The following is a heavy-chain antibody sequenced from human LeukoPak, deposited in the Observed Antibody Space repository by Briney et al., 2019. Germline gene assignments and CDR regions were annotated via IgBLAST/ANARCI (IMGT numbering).Heavy chain of an antibody. CDR1: GFIFSNYW. CDR2: INQDGSEK. D-gene: IGHD6-6*01. Sequence: GGSLRLSCAASGFIFSNYWMSWVRQAPGKGLEWVANINQDGSEKNYVDSMKGRFTFSRDNAKNSLYLQMNSLRAEDTAVYYCARVLRVRSSSSLPYYFDYWGQGTLVTVSS. J-gene: IGHJ4*02. V-gene: IGHV3-7*01. CDR3: ARVLRVRSSSSLPYYFDY.